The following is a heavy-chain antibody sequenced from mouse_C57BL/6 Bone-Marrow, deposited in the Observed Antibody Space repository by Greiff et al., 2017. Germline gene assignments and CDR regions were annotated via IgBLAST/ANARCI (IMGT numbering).Heavy chain of an antibody. CDR1: GFTFSDYY. CDR2: ISNGGGST. V-gene: IGHV5-12*01. D-gene: IGHD4-1*02. Sequence: EVHLVESGGGLVQPGGSLKLSCAASGFTFSDYYMYWVRQTPEKRLEWVAYISNGGGSTYYPDTVKGRFTISRDNAKNTLYLQMSRLKSEDTAMYYCARGRQLGLFAYWGQGTLVTVSA. CDR3: ARGRQLGLFAY. J-gene: IGHJ3*01.